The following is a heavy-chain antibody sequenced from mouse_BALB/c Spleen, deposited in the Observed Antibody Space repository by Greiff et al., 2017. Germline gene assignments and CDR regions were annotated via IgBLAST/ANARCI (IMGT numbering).Heavy chain of an antibody. CDR1: GFTFSSFG. V-gene: IGHV5-17*02. CDR3: ARTDYYGNYYFDD. CDR2: ISSGSSTI. D-gene: IGHD2-1*01. J-gene: IGHJ2*01. Sequence: EVKLVESGGGLVQPGGSRKLSCAASGFTFSSFGMHWVRQAPEKGLEWVAYISSGSSTIYYADTVKGRFTISRDNPKNTLFLQMTSLRSEDTAMYYCARTDYYGNYYFDDWGQGTTLTVSS.